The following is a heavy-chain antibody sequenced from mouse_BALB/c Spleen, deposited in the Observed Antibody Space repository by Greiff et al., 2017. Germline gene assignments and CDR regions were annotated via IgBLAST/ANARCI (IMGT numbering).Heavy chain of an antibody. Sequence: DVKLVESGGDLVKPGGSLKLSCAASGFTFSSYGMSWVRQTPDKRLEWVATISSGGSYTYYPDSVKGRFTISRDNAKNTLYLQMSSLKSEDTAMYYCARGYYGSSYVGYFDVWGAGTTVTVSS. CDR1: GFTFSSYG. D-gene: IGHD1-1*01. CDR3: ARGYYGSSYVGYFDV. J-gene: IGHJ1*01. V-gene: IGHV5-6*02. CDR2: ISSGGSYT.